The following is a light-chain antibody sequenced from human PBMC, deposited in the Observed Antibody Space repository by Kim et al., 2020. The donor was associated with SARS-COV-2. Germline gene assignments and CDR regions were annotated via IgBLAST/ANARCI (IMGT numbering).Light chain of an antibody. CDR1: ELVDKY. V-gene: IGLV3-1*01. CDR3: QAWDSGTAVV. Sequence: VSPGQTARSTCSGDELVDKYVFWYQQKQGQSPLLVIYQDTKRPSGIPERFSASNSGNTATLTISGTQATDEADYYCQAWDSGTAVVFGGGTQLTVL. J-gene: IGLJ2*01. CDR2: QDT.